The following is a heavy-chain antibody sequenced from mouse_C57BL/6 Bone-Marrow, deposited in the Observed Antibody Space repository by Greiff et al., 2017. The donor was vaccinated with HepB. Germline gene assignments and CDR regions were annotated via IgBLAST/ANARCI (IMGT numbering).Heavy chain of an antibody. D-gene: IGHD2-5*01. J-gene: IGHJ2*01. CDR2: IYPRSGNT. Sequence: VQLVESGAELARPGASVKLSCKASGYTFTSYGISWVKQRTGQGLEWIGEIYPRSGNTYYNEKFKGKATLTADKSSSTAYMELRSLTSEDSAVYFCARGDYYSNYVKRWDYWGQGTTLTVSS. CDR3: ARGDYYSNYVKRWDY. CDR1: GYTFTSYG. V-gene: IGHV1-81*01.